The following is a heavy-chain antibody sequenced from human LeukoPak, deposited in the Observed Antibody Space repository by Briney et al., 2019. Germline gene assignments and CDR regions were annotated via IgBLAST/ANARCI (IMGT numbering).Heavy chain of an antibody. V-gene: IGHV3-7*04. CDR1: GFTFSSYW. CDR2: IKQDGSER. Sequence: GGSLRLSCAASGFTFSSYWMTWVRQAPGKGLEWVANIKQDGSERYYVDSVKGRFTISRDNAKNSLYLQMNSLRAEDTAVYSCARDHSYYGSGTYYNVGSTFFDYWGQGTLVAVSS. J-gene: IGHJ4*02. D-gene: IGHD3-10*01. CDR3: ARDHSYYGSGTYYNVGSTFFDY.